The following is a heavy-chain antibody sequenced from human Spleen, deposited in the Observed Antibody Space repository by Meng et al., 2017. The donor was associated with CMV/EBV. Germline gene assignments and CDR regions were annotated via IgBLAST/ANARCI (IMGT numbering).Heavy chain of an antibody. Sequence: LSLTCAASGFTFSSYWMSWVRQAPGKGLEWVANIKQDGSEKYYVDSVKGRFTISRDNAKNSLYLQMNSLRAEDTAVYYCAKDRGCSSTSCYGMDVWGQGTTVTVSS. CDR3: AKDRGCSSTSCYGMDV. CDR1: GFTFSSYW. D-gene: IGHD2-2*01. V-gene: IGHV3-7*01. J-gene: IGHJ6*02. CDR2: IKQDGSEK.